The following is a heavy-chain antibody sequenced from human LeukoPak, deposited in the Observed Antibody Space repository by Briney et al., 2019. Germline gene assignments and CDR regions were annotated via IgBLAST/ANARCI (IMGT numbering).Heavy chain of an antibody. D-gene: IGHD5-18*01. J-gene: IGHJ6*03. V-gene: IGHV7-4-1*02. CDR2: INTNTGNP. CDR3: ARGWIQLWLSFYYYMDV. CDR1: GYTFTSYA. Sequence: ASVKVSCKASGYTFTSYAMNWVRQAPGQGLEWMGWINTNTGNPTYAQGFTGRFVFSLDTSVSTAYLQISSLKAEDTAVYYCARGWIQLWLSFYYYMDVWGKGTTVTVSS.